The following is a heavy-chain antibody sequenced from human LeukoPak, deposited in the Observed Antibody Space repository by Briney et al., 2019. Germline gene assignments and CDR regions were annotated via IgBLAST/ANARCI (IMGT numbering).Heavy chain of an antibody. Sequence: PSETLSLTCTVSGGSISSYYWSWIRQPPGKGLEWIGYIYYSGSTNYNPSLKSRVTISVDTSKNQFSLKLSSVTAADTAVYYCAREPSDSGDYPPYYYGMDVWGQGTTVTVSS. D-gene: IGHD4-17*01. CDR1: GGSISSYY. CDR2: IYYSGST. V-gene: IGHV4-59*01. CDR3: AREPSDSGDYPPYYYGMDV. J-gene: IGHJ6*02.